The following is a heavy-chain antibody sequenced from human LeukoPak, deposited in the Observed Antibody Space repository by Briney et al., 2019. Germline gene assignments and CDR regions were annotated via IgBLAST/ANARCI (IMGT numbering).Heavy chain of an antibody. V-gene: IGHV1-18*01. CDR2: ISAYNGNT. D-gene: IGHD2-2*01. J-gene: IGHJ5*02. Sequence: GASVKVSCKASGYTFTSYGISWVRQAPGQGLEWMGWISAYNGNTNYAQKLQGRVTMTTDTSTSTAYMELRSLRSDDTAVYYCARDGIQRVTSVVPTGIGVNWLDPWGQGTLVTVSS. CDR3: ARDGIQRVTSVVPTGIGVNWLDP. CDR1: GYTFTSYG.